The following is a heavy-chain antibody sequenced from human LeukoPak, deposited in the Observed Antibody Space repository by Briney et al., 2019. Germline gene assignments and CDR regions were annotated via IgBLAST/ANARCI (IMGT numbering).Heavy chain of an antibody. CDR3: ARFAAGGSYYYYMDV. CDR2: IGTSSTTI. D-gene: IGHD6-25*01. Sequence: GGSLRLSCAASGFTFSSYTMNWVRQPPGKGLEWVSNIGTSSTTIYYADSVKGRFTISRDNAKISLYLQMKSLRADDTAVYYCARFAAGGSYYYYMDVWGKGTTVTVSS. V-gene: IGHV3-48*01. J-gene: IGHJ6*03. CDR1: GFTFSSYT.